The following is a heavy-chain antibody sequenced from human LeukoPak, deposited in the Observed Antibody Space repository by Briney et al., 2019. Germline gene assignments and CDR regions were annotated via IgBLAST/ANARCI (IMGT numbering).Heavy chain of an antibody. D-gene: IGHD5-18*01. CDR3: AKDYARGYSYGYLDY. CDR1: GFTFSSYG. V-gene: IGHV3-30*18. Sequence: GRSLRLSCAASGFTFSSYGTHWVRQAPGKGLEWVAVISYDGSNKYYADSVKGRFTISRDNSKNTLYLQMNSLRAEDTAVYYCAKDYARGYSYGYLDYWGQGTLVTVSS. CDR2: ISYDGSNK. J-gene: IGHJ4*02.